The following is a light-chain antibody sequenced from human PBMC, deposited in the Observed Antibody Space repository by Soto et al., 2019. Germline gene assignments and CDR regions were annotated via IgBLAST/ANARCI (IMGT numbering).Light chain of an antibody. CDR3: QQYNNWPPMYT. Sequence: EIVMTQSPATLSVSPGERATLSCRASQSVSSNLVWYQQKPGQAPRLLIYGASTRATGIPARFSGSGSGTEFTLTISSLQSEDFAVYYCQQYNNWPPMYTFGQGTKLEIK. J-gene: IGKJ2*01. CDR2: GAS. CDR1: QSVSSN. V-gene: IGKV3-15*01.